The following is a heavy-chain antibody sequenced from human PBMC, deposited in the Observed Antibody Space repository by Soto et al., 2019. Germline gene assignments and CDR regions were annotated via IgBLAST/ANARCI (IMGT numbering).Heavy chain of an antibody. CDR3: ARGVTSYYYGMDV. J-gene: IGHJ6*02. CDR1: GGSISSGGYY. CDR2: IYYSGST. Sequence: LSETLSLTCTVSGGSISSGGYYWSWIRQHPGKGLEWIGYIYYSGSTYYNPSLKSRVTISVDTSKNQFSLKLSSVTAADTAVYYCARGVTSYYYGMDVWGQGTTVTVSS. V-gene: IGHV4-31*03. D-gene: IGHD3-10*01.